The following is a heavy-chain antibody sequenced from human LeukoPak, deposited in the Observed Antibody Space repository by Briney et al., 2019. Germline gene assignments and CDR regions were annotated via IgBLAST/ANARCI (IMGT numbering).Heavy chain of an antibody. V-gene: IGHV3-30-3*01. CDR2: ISYDGSNK. CDR1: GLTFSSFV. D-gene: IGHD4-17*01. Sequence: QPGGSLRLSCAASGLTFSSFVIHWVRQAPGKALEWVAVISYDGSNKYYADSVKGRFTISRDNSKNTLYLQMNSLRPEDTAVYYCARDYGDYGGTFDIWGRGTMVTVSS. CDR3: ARDYGDYGGTFDI. J-gene: IGHJ3*02.